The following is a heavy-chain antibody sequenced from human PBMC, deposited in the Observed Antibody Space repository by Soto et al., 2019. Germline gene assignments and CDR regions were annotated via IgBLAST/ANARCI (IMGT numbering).Heavy chain of an antibody. CDR2: FSGGSGAI. V-gene: IGHV3-23*01. D-gene: IGHD1-1*01. CDR3: ARWNGFGDS. CDR1: GFSLGPYG. Sequence: GGSLRLSCAVSGFSLGPYGVTWVRQTPEKGLEWVTGFSGGSGAIFYADSVRGRFTIARDSSTAYLQMNDLRPEDTAVYFCARWNGFGDSWGQGSLVTVSS. J-gene: IGHJ4*02.